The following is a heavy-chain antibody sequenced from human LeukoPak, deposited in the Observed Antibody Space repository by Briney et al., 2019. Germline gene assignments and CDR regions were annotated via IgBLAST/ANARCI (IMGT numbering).Heavy chain of an antibody. CDR2: IKQDGSEK. V-gene: IGHV3-7*01. D-gene: IGHD6-13*01. J-gene: IGHJ4*02. CDR3: AKVLGEYSIRSKPLDT. CDR1: GFTFSSYW. Sequence: PGGSLRLSCAASGFTFSSYWMSWVRQAPGKGLEWVANIKQDGSEKYYVDSVKGRFTISRDNAKNSLYLQMNSLRAEDTAVYYCAKVLGEYSIRSKPLDTWGQGTLVTVSS.